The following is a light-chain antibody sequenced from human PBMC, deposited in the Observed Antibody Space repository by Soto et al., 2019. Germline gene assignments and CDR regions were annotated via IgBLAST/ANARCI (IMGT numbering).Light chain of an antibody. Sequence: DIQMTQSPSSLSSSVGDRVTIICQASQDINNYLHWYQQKPGKAPKLLIYDSSNLEIGVPSRFNGSGYGTRFSVTISSLQPEDIATYYCQQFDNLPFTFGQGTRLEIK. V-gene: IGKV1-33*01. J-gene: IGKJ5*01. CDR1: QDINNY. CDR2: DSS. CDR3: QQFDNLPFT.